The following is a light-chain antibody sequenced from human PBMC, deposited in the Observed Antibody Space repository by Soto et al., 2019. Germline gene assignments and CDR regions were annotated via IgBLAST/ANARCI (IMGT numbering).Light chain of an antibody. Sequence: EIVLTQSPATLSLSPGEGATLSCRASQSVSSYLAWYQQKPGQAPRLLIYDASSRPTDIPARFSGSGSGTDFTLTISSLQPEDFALYYCQQRSNWPITFGQGTQLEIK. CDR3: QQRSNWPIT. J-gene: IGKJ5*01. CDR2: DAS. V-gene: IGKV3-11*01. CDR1: QSVSSY.